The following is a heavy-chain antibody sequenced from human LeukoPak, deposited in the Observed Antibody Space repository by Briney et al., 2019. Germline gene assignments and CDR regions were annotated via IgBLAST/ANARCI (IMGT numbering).Heavy chain of an antibody. Sequence: SETLSLTCTVSGGSISSSSYYWGWIRQPTGKGLEWIGSIYYSGSTYYNPSLKSRVAISVDTSKNQFSLKLSSVTAADTAVYYCARIPRWDIVVVPAAIVDYWGQGTLVIVSS. CDR1: GGSISSSSYY. J-gene: IGHJ4*02. CDR2: IYYSGST. V-gene: IGHV4-39*01. CDR3: ARIPRWDIVVVPAAIVDY. D-gene: IGHD2-2*02.